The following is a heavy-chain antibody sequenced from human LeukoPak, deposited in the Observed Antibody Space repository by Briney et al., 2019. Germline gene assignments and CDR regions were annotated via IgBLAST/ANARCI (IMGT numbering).Heavy chain of an antibody. J-gene: IGHJ6*03. CDR1: GFTFSSFD. CDR2: IGTASDT. Sequence: GGFLRLSCAASGFTFSSFDMHWVRQPTGQGLEWVSTIGTASDTYYTGSVEGRFTLSRDNAKNSLYLQMNSLTAGDTAVYYCARGPPRGKYYYMDVWGKGTTVTVSS. D-gene: IGHD1-1*01. CDR3: ARGPPRGKYYYMDV. V-gene: IGHV3-13*01.